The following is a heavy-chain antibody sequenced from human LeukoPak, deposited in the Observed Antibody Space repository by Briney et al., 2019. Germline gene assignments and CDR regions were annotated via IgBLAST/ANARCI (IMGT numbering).Heavy chain of an antibody. CDR2: INPNSGGT. CDR3: ARGRSSGWVLFDY. J-gene: IGHJ4*02. Sequence: ASVKVSCKASGYTFTGYYMHWVRQAPGQGLEWMGWINPNSGGTNYAQKFQGRVTMTRDTSISTAYMELSRLRSDDTAAYYCARGRSSGWVLFDYWGQGTLVTVSS. D-gene: IGHD6-19*01. V-gene: IGHV1-2*02. CDR1: GYTFTGYY.